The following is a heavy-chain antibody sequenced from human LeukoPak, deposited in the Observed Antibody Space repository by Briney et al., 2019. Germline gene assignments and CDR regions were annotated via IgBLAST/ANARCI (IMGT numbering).Heavy chain of an antibody. CDR2: MYYSGSS. CDR3: ARYSSSQGWFDP. J-gene: IGHJ5*02. V-gene: IGHV4-39*01. Sequence: PSETLSLTCTVSGGSISSSGYYWGWIRQPPGKGLEWIGIMYYSGSSSYNPSLKSRVTISVDTSKNQFSLRLTSVTAADTAVYCCARYSSSQGWFDPWGQGTLVTVSS. CDR1: GGSISSSGYY. D-gene: IGHD2-2*01.